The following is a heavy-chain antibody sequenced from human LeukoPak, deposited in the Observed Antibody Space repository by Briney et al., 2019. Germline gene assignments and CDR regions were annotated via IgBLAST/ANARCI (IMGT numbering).Heavy chain of an antibody. J-gene: IGHJ4*02. CDR1: GGSISSGRYY. CDR3: ARSSSGYLLFDY. CDR2: ISTSGST. V-gene: IGHV4-61*02. Sequence: NPSDTLSLTCTVSGGSISSGRYYWSWIRQPAGKRLEWIGRISTSGSTNSNPSLKSRVIMSLDPSKNQFSLNLSSVTATDTAVYCCARSSSGYLLFDYWGQGTLVTVSS. D-gene: IGHD3-22*01.